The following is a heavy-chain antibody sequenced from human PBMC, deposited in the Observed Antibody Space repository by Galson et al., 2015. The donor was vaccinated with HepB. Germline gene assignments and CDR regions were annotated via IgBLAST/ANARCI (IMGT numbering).Heavy chain of an antibody. CDR1: GYTFTGYY. J-gene: IGHJ5*02. CDR2: INPNSGGT. V-gene: IGHV1-2*06. D-gene: IGHD3-10*01. Sequence: SVKVSCKASGYTFTGYYMHWVRQAPGQGLEWMGRINPNSGGTNYAQKFQGRVTMTRDTSISTAYMELSRLRSDDTAVYYCARDRITMVRGVIQYNWFDPWGQGTLVTVSS. CDR3: ARDRITMVRGVIQYNWFDP.